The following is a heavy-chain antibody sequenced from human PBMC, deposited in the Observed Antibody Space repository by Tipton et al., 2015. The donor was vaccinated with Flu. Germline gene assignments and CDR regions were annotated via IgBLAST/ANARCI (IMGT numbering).Heavy chain of an antibody. CDR2: IYSSGST. CDR1: GGSVSSDY. J-gene: IGHJ4*02. CDR3: VRCMSGSYCHCFDF. D-gene: IGHD1-26*01. V-gene: IGHV4-4*07. Sequence: GLVKPSETLSLTCTVSGGSVSSDYWSWIRQPAGKGLEWIGRIYSSGSTNYNPSLKSRVTMSQDTSKNQFSPKLTSVTAADTAVYYCVRCMSGSYCHCFDFWGQGTLVTVSS.